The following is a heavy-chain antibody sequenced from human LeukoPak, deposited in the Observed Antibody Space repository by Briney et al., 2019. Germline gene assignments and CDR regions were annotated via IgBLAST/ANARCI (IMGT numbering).Heavy chain of an antibody. CDR2: INPESGGT. D-gene: IGHD6-13*01. Sequence: ASVKVACKTSGYTFTAYSMHWVRQAPGQGLEWMGWINPESGGTLYAKNSQGRVTMPRDTSISTAYMEISSLRSDDTAVYYCARDRAAAGRVPDWFDIWGQGTMVTVSS. J-gene: IGHJ3*02. V-gene: IGHV1-2*02. CDR3: ARDRAAAGRVPDWFDI. CDR1: GYTFTAYS.